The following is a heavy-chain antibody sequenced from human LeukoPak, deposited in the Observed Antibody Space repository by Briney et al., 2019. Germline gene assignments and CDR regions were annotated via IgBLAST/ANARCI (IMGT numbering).Heavy chain of an antibody. V-gene: IGHV4-34*01. CDR3: AGGILGLYYFDV. D-gene: IGHD3-16*01. CDR1: GGSFSGYY. Sequence: SETLSLTCAISGGSFSGYYWTWIREAPGKGLEWIGEMHYSGATSYKPSLRGRVTISRGTSENQLSLEVTSVTAADTAVYYCAGGILGLYYFDVWGRGIPVTVSS. CDR2: MHYSGAT. J-gene: IGHJ2*01.